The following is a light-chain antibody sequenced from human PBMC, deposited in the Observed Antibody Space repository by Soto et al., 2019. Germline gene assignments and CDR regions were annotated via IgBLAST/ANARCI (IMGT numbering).Light chain of an antibody. CDR2: SAS. CDR3: LQDYDYPWT. V-gene: IGKV1-6*01. Sequence: AIQMTQSPSSLSASVGDRVTITCRASQVIRNDLGWYQQKPGKAPKLLIYSASSLQSGVPSRFSGSGSGTDFTLTISSLQPEDFATYYCLQDYDYPWTFGQGTKVEIK. J-gene: IGKJ1*01. CDR1: QVIRND.